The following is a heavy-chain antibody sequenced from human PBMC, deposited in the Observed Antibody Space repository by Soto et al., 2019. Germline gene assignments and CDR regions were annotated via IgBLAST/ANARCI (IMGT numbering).Heavy chain of an antibody. J-gene: IGHJ5*01. Sequence: GGSLRLSCAASGFTFSNYGMHWVRQAPCKGLEWVAVISYDGTNKYYADSVKGRFTISRDNSKNTLYLQMNSLRAEDTAVYYCAKAGGYYDSSGYYYTDSWGQGTLVTVST. CDR3: AKAGGYYDSSGYYYTDS. D-gene: IGHD3-22*01. CDR1: GFTFSNYG. V-gene: IGHV3-30*18. CDR2: ISYDGTNK.